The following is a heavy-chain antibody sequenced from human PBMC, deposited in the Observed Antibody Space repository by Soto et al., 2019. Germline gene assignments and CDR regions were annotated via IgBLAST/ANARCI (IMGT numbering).Heavy chain of an antibody. D-gene: IGHD6-13*01. V-gene: IGHV3-23*01. CDR1: GFTFSTYG. CDR3: AKREIAAAGSRFFDY. Sequence: EVQLLQSGGGLVQPGGSLRLSCAASGFTFSTYGMSWVRQAPGKGLEWVSSIGGSGGSTYYADSVKGRFTISRDNSKNTLFVQMNSLRAEDTAVYYCAKREIAAAGSRFFDYLGQGALVTVAS. J-gene: IGHJ4*02. CDR2: IGGSGGST.